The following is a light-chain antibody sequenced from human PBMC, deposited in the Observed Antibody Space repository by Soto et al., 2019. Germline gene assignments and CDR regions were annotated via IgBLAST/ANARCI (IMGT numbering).Light chain of an antibody. V-gene: IGLV1-44*01. J-gene: IGLJ2*01. CDR1: SSNIGSNS. Sequence: QSVLTQSPSASRTPGQRVTISCSGSSSNIGSNSVNWYQQLPGTAPKLLIYSNNQRPSGVPDRFSGSMSGTSASLAISGLQSEDEADYYCASWDDSLNGVVFGGGTKVTVL. CDR3: ASWDDSLNGVV. CDR2: SNN.